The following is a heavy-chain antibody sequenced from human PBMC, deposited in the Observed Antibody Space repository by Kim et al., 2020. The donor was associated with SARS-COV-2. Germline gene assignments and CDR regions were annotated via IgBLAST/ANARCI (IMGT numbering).Heavy chain of an antibody. CDR3: AKQGVAAMTPFDS. CDR1: GFTLGIHV. CDR2: LRGSGGAT. J-gene: IGHJ4*02. Sequence: GGYLRLSCEVSGFTLGIHVMTWVRQTPGKGLEWVSTLRGSGGATYYADSVQGRFSVSRDNSKNTLYLQMNSLRADDTAVYYCAKQGVAAMTPFDSWGQGTLVTVSS. V-gene: IGHV3-23*01. D-gene: IGHD3-3*01.